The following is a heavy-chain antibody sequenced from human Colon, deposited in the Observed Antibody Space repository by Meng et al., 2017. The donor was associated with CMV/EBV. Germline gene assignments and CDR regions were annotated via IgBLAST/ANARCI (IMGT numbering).Heavy chain of an antibody. CDR3: VRDGRFGGYCTSTSCYTGY. Sequence: SETLSLTCTVSGGSISSSGYHWGWIRQPPGKGLEWIGNVYSSGSTYYKPSLNSRVSISVDTSKNQFSLKLTSVTAADTAMYYCVRDGRFGGYCTSTSCYTGYWGQGTLVIVSS. V-gene: IGHV4-39*07. D-gene: IGHD2-2*02. J-gene: IGHJ4*02. CDR2: VYSSGST. CDR1: GGSISSSGYH.